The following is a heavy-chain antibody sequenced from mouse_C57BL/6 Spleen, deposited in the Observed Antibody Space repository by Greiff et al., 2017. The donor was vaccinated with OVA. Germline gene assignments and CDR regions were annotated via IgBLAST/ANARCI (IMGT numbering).Heavy chain of an antibody. Sequence: EVQLVEPGGDLVKPGGSLKLSCAASGFTFSSYGMSWVRQTPDKRLEWVATISSGGSYTYYPDSVKGRFTISRDNATNTLYLQMSSLKSEDTATYYCAGDYYGSYWYFDVWGTGTTVTVSS. CDR3: AGDYYGSYWYFDV. D-gene: IGHD1-1*01. J-gene: IGHJ1*03. CDR2: ISSGGSYT. CDR1: GFTFSSYG. V-gene: IGHV5-6*01.